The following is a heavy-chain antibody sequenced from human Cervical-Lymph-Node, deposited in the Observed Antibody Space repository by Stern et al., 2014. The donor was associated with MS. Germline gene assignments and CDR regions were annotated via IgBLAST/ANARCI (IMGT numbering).Heavy chain of an antibody. J-gene: IGHJ4*02. CDR1: GFTFRSYS. CDR2: ISSSSSDI. Sequence: VQLVESGGGLVKPGGSLKLSCAVSGFTFRSYSMNCVRQAPGKWLEWVSSISSSSSDIYYADSVKGRCTISRDNAKNSLSLQMNSLRAEDTAVYYCARDYDGNYLTYFEYWGQGTLVTVSS. CDR3: ARDYDGNYLTYFEY. D-gene: IGHD2/OR15-2a*01. V-gene: IGHV3-21*01.